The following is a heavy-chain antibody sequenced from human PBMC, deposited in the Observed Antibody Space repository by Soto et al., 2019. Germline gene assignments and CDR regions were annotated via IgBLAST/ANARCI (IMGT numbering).Heavy chain of an antibody. J-gene: IGHJ3*02. CDR2: ISSSSSTI. D-gene: IGHD3-9*01. Sequence: GGSLRLSCAASGFTFSSYSMNWVRQAPGKGLEWVSYISSSSSTIYYADSVKGRFTISRDNAKNSLYLQMNSLRAEDTAVYYCARDRNYDILTGWSHDAFDIWGQGTMVTVSS. CDR3: ARDRNYDILTGWSHDAFDI. CDR1: GFTFSSYS. V-gene: IGHV3-48*01.